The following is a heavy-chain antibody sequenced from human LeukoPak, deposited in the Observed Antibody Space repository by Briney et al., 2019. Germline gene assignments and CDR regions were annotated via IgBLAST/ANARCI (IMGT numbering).Heavy chain of an antibody. CDR2: IYYSGST. D-gene: IGHD2-21*01. Sequence: SETLSLTCTVSGGSISSGDYYWSWIRQPPGKGLEWIGYIYYSGSTYYNPSLKSRVTISVETSKNQFSLKLSSVTAADTAVYYCARDYSYLRAFDIGGQGTMVTVSS. V-gene: IGHV4-30-4*01. J-gene: IGHJ3*02. CDR3: ARDYSYLRAFDI. CDR1: GGSISSGDYY.